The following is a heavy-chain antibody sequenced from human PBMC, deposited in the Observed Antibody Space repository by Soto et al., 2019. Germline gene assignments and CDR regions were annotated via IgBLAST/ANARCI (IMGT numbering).Heavy chain of an antibody. CDR1: GGSISNGDYY. J-gene: IGHJ5*02. V-gene: IGHV4-30-4*01. D-gene: IGHD3-9*01. CDR3: ARAGGKLRYFDWFSP. Sequence: QVQLQESGPGLVKPSQTLSLTCTVSGGSISNGDYYWSWIRQPPGKGLEWIGYIYYSGSTYYNPSLEGRVTISVDTSKNQFSLKLSSVTAADTAVYFCARAGGKLRYFDWFSPWGQGTLVTVSS. CDR2: IYYSGST.